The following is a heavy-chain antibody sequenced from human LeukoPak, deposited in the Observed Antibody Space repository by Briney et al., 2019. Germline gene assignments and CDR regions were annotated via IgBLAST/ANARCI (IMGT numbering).Heavy chain of an antibody. D-gene: IGHD3-22*01. CDR1: GYTFTGCY. CDR2: INPNSGGT. Sequence: GASVKVSCKASGYTFTGCYMHWVRQAPGQGLEWMGRINPNSGGTNYAQKFQGRVTMTRDTSISTAYMELSRLRSDDTAVYYCAREGGHDSSGYYYGYDAFDIWGQGTMVTVSS. V-gene: IGHV1-2*06. CDR3: AREGGHDSSGYYYGYDAFDI. J-gene: IGHJ3*02.